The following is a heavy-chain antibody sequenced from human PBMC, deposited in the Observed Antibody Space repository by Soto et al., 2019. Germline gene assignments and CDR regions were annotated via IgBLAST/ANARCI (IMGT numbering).Heavy chain of an antibody. V-gene: IGHV1-69*01. CDR3: AREVVTETTLGYFDF. D-gene: IGHD2-21*02. Sequence: QVHLVQSGAEVQKSGSSVRVSCTASGGTFTNDAISWVRQAPGQGLEWLGRIIPFFGTPDYSQSFQGRLTITADESTGTAYMDLRSLRSDDTAVYYCAREVVTETTLGYFDFWGQGTLVTVSS. J-gene: IGHJ4*02. CDR1: GGTFTNDA. CDR2: IIPFFGTP.